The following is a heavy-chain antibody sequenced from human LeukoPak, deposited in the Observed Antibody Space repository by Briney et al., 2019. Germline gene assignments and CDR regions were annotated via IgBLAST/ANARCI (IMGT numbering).Heavy chain of an antibody. CDR1: GFSFSSYW. CDR3: ARGTALQDY. J-gene: IGHJ4*02. Sequence: GGSLRLSCAASGFSFSSYWMHWVRRPPGKGLVWVSHINPDARTTTYADSVKGRFTISRDNAQNTLYLQMNSLRAEDTAVYYCARGTALQDYWGQGTLVTVSS. D-gene: IGHD2/OR15-2a*01. CDR2: INPDARTT. V-gene: IGHV3-74*01.